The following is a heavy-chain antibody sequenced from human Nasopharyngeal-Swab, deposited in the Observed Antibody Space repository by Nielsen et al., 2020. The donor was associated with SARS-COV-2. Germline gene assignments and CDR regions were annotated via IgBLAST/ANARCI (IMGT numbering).Heavy chain of an antibody. V-gene: IGHV4-39*01. D-gene: IGHD3-3*01. CDR1: GGSISSSSCY. Sequence: ESLKISCTVSGGSISSSSCYWGWIRQPPGKGLEWIGSIYYSGSTYYNPSLKSRVTISVDTSKNQFSLKLSSVSAADTAVYYCAATSVLRFLEWLNNWFDPWGQGTLVTVSS. CDR3: AATSVLRFLEWLNNWFDP. J-gene: IGHJ5*02. CDR2: IYYSGST.